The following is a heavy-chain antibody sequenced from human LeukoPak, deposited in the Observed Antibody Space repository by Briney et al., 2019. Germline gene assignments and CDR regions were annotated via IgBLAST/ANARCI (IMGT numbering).Heavy chain of an antibody. CDR1: GYTFNYYA. V-gene: IGHV7-4-1*02. D-gene: IGHD3-22*01. Sequence: ASVKVSCKASGYTFNYYAISWVRQAPGQGLEWMGWIITNTGNPTYAQGFTGRFVFSLDTSVSTAYLQISSLKAEDTAVYYCARVDYHDSSGYPNWFDPWGQGTLVTVSS. J-gene: IGHJ5*02. CDR3: ARVDYHDSSGYPNWFDP. CDR2: IITNTGNP.